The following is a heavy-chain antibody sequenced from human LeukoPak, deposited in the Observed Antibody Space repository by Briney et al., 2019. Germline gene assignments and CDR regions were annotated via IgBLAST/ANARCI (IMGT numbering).Heavy chain of an antibody. CDR2: IGNTET. J-gene: IGHJ5*01. CDR3: AKDLIQFNRVFDWFDS. Sequence: PGGSLRLSCATSGFTFNTNAMSWVRQAPGKGLEWVSTIGNTETFYADSVTGRFTISRDNSKNTVYLHMNSLRVEDTAVYYCAKDLIQFNRVFDWFDSWGQGTLVTVSS. CDR1: GFTFNTNA. V-gene: IGHV3-23*01. D-gene: IGHD3-3*01.